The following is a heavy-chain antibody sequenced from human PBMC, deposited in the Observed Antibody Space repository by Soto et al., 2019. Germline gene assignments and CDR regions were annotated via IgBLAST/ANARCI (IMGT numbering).Heavy chain of an antibody. Sequence: APVKVSCKASGYTCTSYAMHWVRQAPGQRLEWMGWINAGNGNTKYSQKFQGRVTITRDTSASTAYMELSSLRSEDTAVYYCARPRGPPFRYDPWGQGTLVTVSS. CDR3: ARPRGPPFRYDP. CDR2: INAGNGNT. V-gene: IGHV1-3*01. D-gene: IGHD1-26*01. J-gene: IGHJ5*02. CDR1: GYTCTSYA.